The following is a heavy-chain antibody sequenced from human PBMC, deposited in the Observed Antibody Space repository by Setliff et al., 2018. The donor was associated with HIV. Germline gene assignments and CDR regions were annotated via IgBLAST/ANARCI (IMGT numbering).Heavy chain of an antibody. CDR3: ASGSHGEGATDY. Sequence: SVKVSCRASGGSFSSYAISWVRQAPGQGLEWMGGIIPIFGTANYAQKFQGRVTITADESTNTAYMELSSLRSEDTAVYYCASGSHGEGATDYWGLGTLVTVSS. CDR2: IIPIFGTA. V-gene: IGHV1-69*13. J-gene: IGHJ4*02. D-gene: IGHD1-26*01. CDR1: GGSFSSYA.